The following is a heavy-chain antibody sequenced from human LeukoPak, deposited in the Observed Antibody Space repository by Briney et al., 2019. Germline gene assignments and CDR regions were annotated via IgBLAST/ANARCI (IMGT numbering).Heavy chain of an antibody. V-gene: IGHV4-4*07. CDR1: GGSISSYY. Sequence: SETLSLTCTVSGGSISSYYWSWIRQPAGKGLEWIGRIYTSGSTNYNPSLKGRVTMSVDTSKNQFSLKLSSVTAADTAVYYCASLAYSSGWYYYGMDVWGQGTTVTVSS. CDR2: IYTSGST. J-gene: IGHJ6*02. D-gene: IGHD6-19*01. CDR3: ASLAYSSGWYYYGMDV.